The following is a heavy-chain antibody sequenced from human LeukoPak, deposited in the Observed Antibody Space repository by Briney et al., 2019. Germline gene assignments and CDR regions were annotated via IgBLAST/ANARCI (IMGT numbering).Heavy chain of an antibody. CDR2: ISAYNGNT. V-gene: IGHV1-18*01. D-gene: IGHD3-22*01. CDR3: ARDHGDYDSSGYYSRYFQH. Sequence: ASVKVSCKASGYTFTSYGISWVRQAPGQGLEWMGWISAYNGNTSYAQKLQGRVTMTTDTSTSTAYMELRSLRSDDTAVYYCARDHGDYDSSGYYSRYFQHWGQGTLVTVSS. CDR1: GYTFTSYG. J-gene: IGHJ1*01.